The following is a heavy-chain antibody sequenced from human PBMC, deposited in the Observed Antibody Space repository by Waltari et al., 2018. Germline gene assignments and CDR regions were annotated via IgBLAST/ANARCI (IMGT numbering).Heavy chain of an antibody. CDR2: IYHSGSN. D-gene: IGHD3-10*01. V-gene: IGHV4-38-2*02. CDR3: ARDYYGSGSYSVY. Sequence: QVQLQESGPGLVKPSETLSLTCTVSGYSISSGYYWGWIRQPPGKGLEWIGSIYHSGSNYHNPALKSRNTITGEPVKNPFVPKVSPVTAGGPGVYYCARDYYGSGSYSVYWGQGTLVTVSS. J-gene: IGHJ4*02. CDR1: GYSISSGYY.